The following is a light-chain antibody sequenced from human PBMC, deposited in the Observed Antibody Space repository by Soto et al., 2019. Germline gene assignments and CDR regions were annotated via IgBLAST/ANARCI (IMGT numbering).Light chain of an antibody. CDR3: NSRGGSRPYYV. J-gene: IGLJ1*01. V-gene: IGLV2-14*01. CDR1: SSDIGAYNS. CDR2: EVS. Sequence: QSVLTQPASVSGSPGQSTTISCTGTSSDIGAYNSVSWYQQYPGRAPKLMIYEVSNRPSGVSARFSASKSGNTASLTISGLQAEDEADYYCNSRGGSRPYYVFGTGTKVTVL.